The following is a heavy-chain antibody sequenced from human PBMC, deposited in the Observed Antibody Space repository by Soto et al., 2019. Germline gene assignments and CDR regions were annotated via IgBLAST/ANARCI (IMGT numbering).Heavy chain of an antibody. CDR1: GDTFSGYS. J-gene: IGHJ4*02. D-gene: IGHD5-12*01. CDR2: IIPLFGTT. V-gene: IGHV1-69*14. CDR3: ARDLGSGYDPGDY. Sequence: QVQLVQSGAEVKKPGSSVKVSCKASGDTFSGYSISWVRQAPGQGLEWMGGIIPLFGTTNYAQRFQGRVTITADKSTITAYMELSSLKSEDTAIYYCARDLGSGYDPGDYWGQGTLVTVSS.